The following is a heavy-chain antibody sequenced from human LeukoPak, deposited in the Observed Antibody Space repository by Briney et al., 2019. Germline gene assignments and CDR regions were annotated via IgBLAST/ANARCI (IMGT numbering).Heavy chain of an antibody. D-gene: IGHD2-15*01. V-gene: IGHV1-69*06. CDR3: ARSPPRRYCSGGSCHSDFDY. CDR2: IIPIFGTA. J-gene: IGHJ4*02. Sequence: GAPVKVSCKASGGTFSSYAISWVRQAPGQGLEWMGGIIPIFGTANYAQKFQGRVTITADKSTSTAYMELSSLRSEDTAVYYCARSPPRRYCSGGSCHSDFDYWGQGTLVTVSS. CDR1: GGTFSSYA.